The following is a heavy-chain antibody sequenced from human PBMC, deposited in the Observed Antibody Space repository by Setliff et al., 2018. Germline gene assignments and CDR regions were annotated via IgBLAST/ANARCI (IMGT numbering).Heavy chain of an antibody. CDR3: AREGVDTRSSTDYRYYMDV. D-gene: IGHD5-18*01. Sequence: GASVKVSCKASGGTFSSYGISWVRQAPGQGLEWLGGTIPNFGTTNYAQEFQGRVTIITDESTSTAHMELSSLRFEDTAVYYCAREGVDTRSSTDYRYYMDVWGKGTPVTVSS. CDR1: GGTFSSYG. J-gene: IGHJ6*03. V-gene: IGHV1-69*05. CDR2: TIPNFGTT.